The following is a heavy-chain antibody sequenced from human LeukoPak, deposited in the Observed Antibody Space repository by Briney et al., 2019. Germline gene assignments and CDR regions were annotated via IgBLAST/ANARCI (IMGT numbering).Heavy chain of an antibody. D-gene: IGHD6-19*01. CDR1: GFTFTSYA. CDR3: AKGIYSSGWSYFDY. J-gene: IGHJ4*01. CDR2: ISGSGGST. V-gene: IGHV3-23*01. Sequence: PGGSLRLSCAASGFTFTSYAMSWVRQAPGKGLEWVSAISGSGGSTYYADSVKGRFTISRDNSKNTLYLQMNSLRAEDTAVYYCAKGIYSSGWSYFDYWGHGTLVTVSS.